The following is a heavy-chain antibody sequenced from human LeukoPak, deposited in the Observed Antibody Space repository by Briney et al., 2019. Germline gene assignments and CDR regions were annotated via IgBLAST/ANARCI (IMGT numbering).Heavy chain of an antibody. D-gene: IGHD3-22*01. CDR1: GYTFTSNG. CDR2: ISAYNGNT. CDR3: ASLKNSYDSSGYLVTDAFDI. V-gene: IGHV1-18*01. Sequence: RGASVKVSCKASGYTFTSNGISWVRQAPGQGLEWMGWISAYNGNTNYEQKLQGRVTMTTDTSTSTAYMELRSLRSDDTAVYYCASLKNSYDSSGYLVTDAFDIWGQGTMVTVSS. J-gene: IGHJ3*02.